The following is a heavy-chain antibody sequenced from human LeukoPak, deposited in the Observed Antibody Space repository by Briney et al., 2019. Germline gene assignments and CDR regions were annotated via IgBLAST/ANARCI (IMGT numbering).Heavy chain of an antibody. CDR1: GFTFSSYA. CDR2: ISYDGSNK. CDR3: ATNPLYYDILTGTIFDY. D-gene: IGHD3-9*01. J-gene: IGHJ4*02. V-gene: IGHV3-30*04. Sequence: GRSLRLSCAASGFTFSSYAMHWVRQAPGKGLERVAVISYDGSNKYYADSVKGRFTISRDNSKNTLYLQMNSLRAEDTAVYYCATNPLYYDILTGTIFDYWGQGTLVTVSS.